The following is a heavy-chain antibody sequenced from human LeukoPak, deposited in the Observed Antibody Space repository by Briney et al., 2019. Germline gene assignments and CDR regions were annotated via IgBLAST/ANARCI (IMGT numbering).Heavy chain of an antibody. CDR3: ARWVRAVFGY. CDR2: IYYSGST. J-gene: IGHJ4*02. V-gene: IGHV4-39*01. CDR1: GFTFSSYW. D-gene: IGHD6-19*01. Sequence: GSLRLSCAASGFTFSSYWMSWVRQAPGKGLEWIGNIYYSGSTYNNPSLKSRVTISVDTSKSQFSLKLSSVTAADTAVYYCARWVRAVFGYWGQGTLVTVSS.